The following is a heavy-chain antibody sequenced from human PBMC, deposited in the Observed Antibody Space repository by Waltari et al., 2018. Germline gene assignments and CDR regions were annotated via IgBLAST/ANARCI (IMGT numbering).Heavy chain of an antibody. D-gene: IGHD6-19*01. CDR3: ARDLSREHAVAGRPGPAMDV. J-gene: IGHJ6*02. CDR2: ISSSRSNR. CDR1: GFVFRAHS. Sequence: EVQLVESGGALAQPGGSLRLSCATSGFVFRAHSMNWVRQVPGKGLEWVSYISSSRSNRYYAESGRGRFTITRDNAQNSLFLQMDSLRAEDTAVYFCARDLSREHAVAGRPGPAMDVWGRGTTVIVSS. V-gene: IGHV3-48*01.